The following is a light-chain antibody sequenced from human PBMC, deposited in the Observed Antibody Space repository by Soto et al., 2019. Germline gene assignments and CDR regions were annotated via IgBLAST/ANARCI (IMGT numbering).Light chain of an antibody. J-gene: IGKJ1*01. Sequence: PGTLSLSPGERATLSCRASQSVSSSYLAWYQQKHGQAPRLLIYGASSRATGIPDRFSGSGSGTDCTLTISRLETEDGAVYDCQQYDSSPKTFGQGTKVDIK. CDR1: QSVSSSY. V-gene: IGKV3-20*01. CDR3: QQYDSSPKT. CDR2: GAS.